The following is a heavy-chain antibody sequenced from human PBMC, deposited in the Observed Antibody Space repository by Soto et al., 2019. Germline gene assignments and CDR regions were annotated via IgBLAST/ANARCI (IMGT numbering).Heavy chain of an antibody. CDR1: GFTFNSYD. CDR2: LNSHDGLT. J-gene: IGHJ4*02. Sequence: GGSLRLSCAASGFTFNSYDMNWFRQAPGKGLEWVSSLNSHDGLTHYADSVKGRFAISRDNAKNSLYLQMNSLRVEDTAVYYCTRGGYNEGGFDYWGQGNLVTVSS. V-gene: IGHV3-21*01. CDR3: TRGGYNEGGFDY. D-gene: IGHD5-12*01.